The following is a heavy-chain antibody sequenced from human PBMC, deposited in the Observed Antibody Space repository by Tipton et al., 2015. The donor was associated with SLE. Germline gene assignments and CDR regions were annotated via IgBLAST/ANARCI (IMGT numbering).Heavy chain of an antibody. CDR1: GGPITTQY. V-gene: IGHV4-59*11. CDR3: ARERQYVYGDSGTRHGVDV. J-gene: IGHJ6*02. CDR2: IYKSGTT. D-gene: IGHD4-17*01. Sequence: TLSLTCTVSGGPITTQYWSWLRQPPGKGLDWIGYIYKSGTTNYNPSLKTRVTMSIDASKNQFSLRLTSVTAADTAVYYCARERQYVYGDSGTRHGVDVWGPGTMVTVAS.